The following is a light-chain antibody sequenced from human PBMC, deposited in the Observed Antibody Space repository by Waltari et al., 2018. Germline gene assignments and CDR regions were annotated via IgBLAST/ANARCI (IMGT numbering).Light chain of an antibody. V-gene: IGKV3-20*01. CDR2: GAS. CDR3: QHYVRLPVS. J-gene: IGKJ1*01. Sequence: EIVFTQSPGTLSLSPGQRATLSCRASQSVSRSLAWYQPKPGQAPMLLIYGASSRATGVPDRFSGSGSGTDFSLTISRLEPEDFAVYYCQHYVRLPVSFGQGTKVEIK. CDR1: QSVSRS.